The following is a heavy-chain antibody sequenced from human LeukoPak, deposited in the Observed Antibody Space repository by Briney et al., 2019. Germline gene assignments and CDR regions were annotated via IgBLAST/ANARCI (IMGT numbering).Heavy chain of an antibody. Sequence: GGSLRLSCAASGLTLSSYDMHWVRQATGKGLEWVSSIGRGGDTYYPDSVKDRFTISREDAKNYLFLQMNSLRAGDSAVYYCAREVVNTISSGWYFDLWGRGTLVTVS. V-gene: IGHV3-13*01. J-gene: IGHJ2*01. D-gene: IGHD3-22*01. CDR2: IGRGGDT. CDR3: AREVVNTISSGWYFDL. CDR1: GLTLSSYD.